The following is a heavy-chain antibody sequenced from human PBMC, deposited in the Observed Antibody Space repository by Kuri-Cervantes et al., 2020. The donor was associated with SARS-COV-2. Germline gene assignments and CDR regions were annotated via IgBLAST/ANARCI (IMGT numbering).Heavy chain of an antibody. Sequence: SETLSLTCAVSGYSISSGYYWGWIRQPPGKGLEWIGSIYHSGSTYYNPSLKSRVTISVDTSKNQFSLKLSSVTAADTAVYYCARHFWDIVVVPAFYWGQGTLVTVSS. CDR1: GYSISSGYY. V-gene: IGHV4-38-2*01. D-gene: IGHD2-2*01. J-gene: IGHJ4*02. CDR2: IYHSGST. CDR3: ARHFWDIVVVPAFY.